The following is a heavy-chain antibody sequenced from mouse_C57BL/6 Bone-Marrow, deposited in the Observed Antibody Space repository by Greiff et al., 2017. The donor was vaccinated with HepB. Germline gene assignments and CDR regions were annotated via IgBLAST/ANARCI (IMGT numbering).Heavy chain of an antibody. CDR1: GYTFTDYY. Sequence: VQLQQSGPVLVKPGASVKMSCKASGYTFTDYYMNWVKQSHGKSLEWIGVINPYNGGTSYNQKFKGKATLTVDKSSSTAYMELNSLTSEDSAVYYCARSHYDGYYGGYFDVWGTGTTVTVSS. D-gene: IGHD2-3*01. V-gene: IGHV1-19*01. CDR3: ARSHYDGYYGGYFDV. CDR2: INPYNGGT. J-gene: IGHJ1*03.